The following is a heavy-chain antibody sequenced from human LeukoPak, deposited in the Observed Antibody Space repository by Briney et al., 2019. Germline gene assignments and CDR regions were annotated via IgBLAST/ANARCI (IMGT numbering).Heavy chain of an antibody. J-gene: IGHJ4*02. D-gene: IGHD2-2*01. CDR1: GYSFTSYW. V-gene: IGHV5-51*01. CDR2: IYPGDSDT. CDR3: ARQLHCSSTSCYFFDY. Sequence: KVGESLKISCKGSGYSFTSYWIGWVRQMPGKGLERMGIIYPGDSDTRYSPSFQGQVTISADKSISTAYLQWSSLKASDTAMYYCARQLHCSSTSCYFFDYWGQGTLVTVSS.